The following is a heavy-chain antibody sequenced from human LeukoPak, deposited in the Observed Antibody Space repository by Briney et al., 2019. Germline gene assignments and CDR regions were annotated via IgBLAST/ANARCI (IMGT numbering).Heavy chain of an antibody. V-gene: IGHV4-31*03. D-gene: IGHD1-26*01. CDR1: GGSIRSGGYY. Sequence: PSETLSLTCTVSGGSIRSGGYYWSWIRQRPGQGLEWIGYIYYSGSTYYSPSLKTRFTISVDTSKNQFSLKVHSVTAADTALYFCARDSLQSSLWGQGALVTVSS. CDR2: IYYSGST. J-gene: IGHJ4*02. CDR3: ARDSLQSSL.